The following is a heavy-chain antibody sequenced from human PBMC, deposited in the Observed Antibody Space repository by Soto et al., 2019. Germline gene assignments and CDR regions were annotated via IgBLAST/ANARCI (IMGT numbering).Heavy chain of an antibody. CDR2: IIPIFGTA. CDR1: GGTFSSYA. D-gene: IGHD2-2*01. Sequence: QVQLVQSGAEVKKPGSSVKVSCKASGGTFSSYAISWVRQAPGQGLEWMGGIIPIFGTANYAQKFQGRVRITSDDSTRTAYMELSSLRSEDTAVYYCAASCSSTSCYVYYYGMDVWGQGTTVTVSS. J-gene: IGHJ6*02. V-gene: IGHV1-69*01. CDR3: AASCSSTSCYVYYYGMDV.